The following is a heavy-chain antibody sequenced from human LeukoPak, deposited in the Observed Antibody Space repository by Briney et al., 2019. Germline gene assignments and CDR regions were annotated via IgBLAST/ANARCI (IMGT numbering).Heavy chain of an antibody. CDR2: IWYDGSNK. CDR3: ATLATVTTEYDF. D-gene: IGHD4-11*01. CDR1: GFTFSSYG. J-gene: IGHJ4*02. V-gene: IGHV3-33*01. Sequence: GRSLRLSCAASGFTFSSYGMHWVRQAPGKGLEWVAVIWYDGSNKKYADSVKGRFTISRDNSKNTLYLQMNSLRAEDTAVYYCATLATVTTEYDFWGQGILVTVSS.